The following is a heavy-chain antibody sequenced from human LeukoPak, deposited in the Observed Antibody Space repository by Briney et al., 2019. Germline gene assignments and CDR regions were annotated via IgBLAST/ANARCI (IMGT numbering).Heavy chain of an antibody. Sequence: GGSLRLCRAASGFTFSSYWMSWVRQAPGKGLEWVANIKQDGSEKYYVDSVKGRFTISRDNAKNSLYLQMNSLRAEDTAVYYCARDSPHCSSTSCQLFDYWGQGTLVTVSS. J-gene: IGHJ4*02. CDR1: GFTFSSYW. CDR3: ARDSPHCSSTSCQLFDY. V-gene: IGHV3-7*03. CDR2: IKQDGSEK. D-gene: IGHD2-2*01.